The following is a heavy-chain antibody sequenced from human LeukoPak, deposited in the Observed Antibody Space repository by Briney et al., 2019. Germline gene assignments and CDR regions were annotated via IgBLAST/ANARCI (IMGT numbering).Heavy chain of an antibody. CDR3: ARGRNVLLWFGEPHDY. J-gene: IGHJ4*02. CDR1: GGSFSGYY. Sequence: SETLSLTCAVYGGSFSGYYWSWIRQPPGKGLEWIGEINHSGSTNYNPSLKSRVTISVDTSKNQFSLKLSSVTAADTAVYYCARGRNVLLWFGEPHDYWGQGTLVTVSS. V-gene: IGHV4-34*01. D-gene: IGHD3-10*01. CDR2: INHSGST.